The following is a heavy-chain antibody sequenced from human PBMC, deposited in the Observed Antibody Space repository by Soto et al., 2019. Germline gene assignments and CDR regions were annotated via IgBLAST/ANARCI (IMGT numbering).Heavy chain of an antibody. V-gene: IGHV2-5*02. J-gene: IGHJ4*02. CDR2: IYWDDDK. CDR1: GFSLTTSGVG. Sequence: QITLNESGPTVVNPTETLTLTCTFSGFSLTTSGVGVGWVRQSPGKAPEWLAFIYWDDDKSYSRSLKSRLTITDDIAKYRVFLTMANVDPADTATYYCAHRVLRAVFGLVTTTAIYFDFWCQGTPVVVSS. D-gene: IGHD3-3*01. CDR3: AHRVLRAVFGLVTTTAIYFDF.